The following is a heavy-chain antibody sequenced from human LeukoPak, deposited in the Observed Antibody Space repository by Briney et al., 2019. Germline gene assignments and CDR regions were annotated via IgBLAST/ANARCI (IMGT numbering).Heavy chain of an antibody. J-gene: IGHJ4*02. CDR1: GGSISSYY. CDR3: SRAQRPTYYYDSSGYYLDY. V-gene: IGHV4-59*01. Sequence: PSETPSLTCTVSGGSISSYYWSWIRQPPGKGLEWIGYIYYSGSTNYNPSLKSRVTISVDTSKNQFSLKLSSVTAADTAVYYCSRAQRPTYYYDSSGYYLDYWGQGTLVTVSS. D-gene: IGHD3-22*01. CDR2: IYYSGST.